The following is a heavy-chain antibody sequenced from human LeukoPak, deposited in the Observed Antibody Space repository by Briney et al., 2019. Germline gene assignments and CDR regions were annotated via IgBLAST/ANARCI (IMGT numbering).Heavy chain of an antibody. V-gene: IGHV4-4*09. J-gene: IGHJ5*02. D-gene: IGHD5-18*01. CDR3: AALTYSYGFWWFDP. CDR1: GGPISSYY. Sequence: SETLSLTCTVSGGPISSYYWSWIRQPPGKGLEWIGYIYTSGSTNYNPSLKSRVTISVDTSKNQFSLKLSSVTAADTAVYYCAALTYSYGFWWFDPWGQGTLVTVSS. CDR2: IYTSGST.